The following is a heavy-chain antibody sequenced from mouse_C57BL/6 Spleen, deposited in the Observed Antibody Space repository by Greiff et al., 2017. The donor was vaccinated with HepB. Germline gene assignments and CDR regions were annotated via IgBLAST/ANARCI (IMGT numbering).Heavy chain of an antibody. D-gene: IGHD2-5*01. CDR2: IHPNSGST. J-gene: IGHJ2*01. CDR3: ARPSYSNPFDY. Sequence: QVHVKQPGAELVKPGASVKLSCKASGYTFTSYWMHWVKQRPGQGLEWIGMIHPNSGSTNYNEKFKSKATLTVDKSSSTAYMQLSSLTSEDSAVYYCARPSYSNPFDYWGQGTTLTVSS. CDR1: GYTFTSYW. V-gene: IGHV1-64*01.